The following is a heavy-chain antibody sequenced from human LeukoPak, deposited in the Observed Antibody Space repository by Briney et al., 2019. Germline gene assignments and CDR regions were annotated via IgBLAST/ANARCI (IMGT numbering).Heavy chain of an antibody. CDR2: IYATGST. CDR3: ARHGSVRSPLGP. Sequence: SETLSLTCTVSGGSISSYYWSWLRQPPGKGLEWIGYIYATGSTNYNPSLKSRVTISVDTSKNQFSLNLRSVPAADTAVYYCARHGSVRSPLGPWGQGTLVTVSS. CDR1: GGSISSYY. D-gene: IGHD3-10*01. V-gene: IGHV4-4*09. J-gene: IGHJ5*02.